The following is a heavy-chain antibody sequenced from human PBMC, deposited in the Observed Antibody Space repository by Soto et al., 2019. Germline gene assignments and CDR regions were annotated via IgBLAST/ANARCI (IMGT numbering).Heavy chain of an antibody. D-gene: IGHD5-12*01. CDR2: ISGSGGST. Sequence: GGSLRLSCAASGFTFSSYAMSWVRQAPGKGLEWVSAISGSGGSTYYADSVKGRFTNSRDNSKNTLYLQMNSLRAEDTAVYYCATFGYDFDYYYGMDVWGQGTTVTVSS. CDR3: ATFGYDFDYYYGMDV. V-gene: IGHV3-23*01. J-gene: IGHJ6*02. CDR1: GFTFSSYA.